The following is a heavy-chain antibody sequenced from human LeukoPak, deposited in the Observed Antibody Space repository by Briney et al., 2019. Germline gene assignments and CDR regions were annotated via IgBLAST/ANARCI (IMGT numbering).Heavy chain of an antibody. D-gene: IGHD6-19*01. J-gene: IGHJ5*02. CDR3: ARGRGSGWSIRRFDP. CDR2: ISIYNGNT. CDR1: GYTFTNYG. V-gene: IGHV1-18*01. Sequence: ASVKVSCKASGYTFTNYGISWVRQAPGQGLEWMGWISIYNGNTDYAQKLRGRVTMTTDTSTSTAYMELRSLRSEDTAVYYCARGRGSGWSIRRFDPWGQGTLVTVSS.